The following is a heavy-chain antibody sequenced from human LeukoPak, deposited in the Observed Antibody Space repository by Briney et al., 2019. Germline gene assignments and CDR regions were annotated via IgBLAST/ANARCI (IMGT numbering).Heavy chain of an antibody. Sequence: GGSLRLSCAASGFTFSSYGMHWVRQAPGKGLEWVAVIPYDGSNKYYADSVKGRFTISRDNSKNTLYLQMNSLRAEDTAVYYCAKDSSGWPNNWGQGTLVTVSS. D-gene: IGHD6-19*01. J-gene: IGHJ4*02. V-gene: IGHV3-30*18. CDR2: IPYDGSNK. CDR1: GFTFSSYG. CDR3: AKDSSGWPNN.